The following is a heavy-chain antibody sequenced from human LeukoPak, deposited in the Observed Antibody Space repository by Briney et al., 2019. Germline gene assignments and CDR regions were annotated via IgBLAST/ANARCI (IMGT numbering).Heavy chain of an antibody. CDR2: IDYSGTT. V-gene: IGHV4-39*01. J-gene: IGHJ4*02. Sequence: SETLSLTRTVSGGSISSVSYYWGWIRQPPGKGLEWIGSIDYSGTTYYNPSLTSRVTIPVDTSKNQFSLKLSSVTAADTALYYCARRGQAAGSKGAFDYWGQGTLVTVSS. CDR3: ARRGQAAGSKGAFDY. D-gene: IGHD6-13*01. CDR1: GGSISSVSYY.